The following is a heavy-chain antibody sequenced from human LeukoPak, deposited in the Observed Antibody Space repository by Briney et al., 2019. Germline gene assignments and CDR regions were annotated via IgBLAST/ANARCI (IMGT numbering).Heavy chain of an antibody. CDR1: GFTFSNYW. Sequence: PGGSLRLSCEGSGFTFSNYWMGWVRQAPGKGLQWVANIKTDGSEKYYVDSVKGRFTISRDNAKNTLYLQMNSLRAEDTAVYYCAVMGYYDFWSGYLSLFDCWGQGTMVTVSS. J-gene: IGHJ4*02. CDR3: AVMGYYDFWSGYLSLFDC. D-gene: IGHD3-3*01. CDR2: IKTDGSEK. V-gene: IGHV3-7*03.